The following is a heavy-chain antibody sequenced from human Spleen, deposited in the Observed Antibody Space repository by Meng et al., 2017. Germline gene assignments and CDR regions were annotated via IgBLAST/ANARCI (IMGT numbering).Heavy chain of an antibody. Sequence: EVQLLESGGGLVQPGGSLRLSCAASGFTFSSYWMHWVRQAPGKGLVWVAGIGRSADNTKYADSVKGRFSISRDNSNNAVYLQMNSLRVEDTAVYYCAKTNTGSFDYWGQGTLVTVSS. D-gene: IGHD2/OR15-2a*01. CDR3: AKTNTGSFDY. J-gene: IGHJ4*02. CDR2: IGRSADNT. CDR1: GFTFSSYW. V-gene: IGHV3-23*01.